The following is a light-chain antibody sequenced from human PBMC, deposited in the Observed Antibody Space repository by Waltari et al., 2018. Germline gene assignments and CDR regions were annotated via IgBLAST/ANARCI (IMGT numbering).Light chain of an antibody. CDR1: NIETKS. CDR3: QVWDSSSDHPWV. CDR2: YDS. J-gene: IGLJ3*02. Sequence: SYVLTQPPSMSVPPGETASISCGGYNIETKSVHWYQQRPGQAPVLVMYYDSDRPSVIPERFSGSKTGETATLTISRIEAGDEADYYCQVWDSSSDHPWVFGGGTKLTVL. V-gene: IGLV3-21*04.